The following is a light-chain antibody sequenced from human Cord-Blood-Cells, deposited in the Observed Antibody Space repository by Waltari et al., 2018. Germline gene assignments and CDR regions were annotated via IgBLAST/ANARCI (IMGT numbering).Light chain of an antibody. CDR3: QQSYSTPRT. J-gene: IGKJ1*01. CDR2: AAS. V-gene: IGKV1-39*01. Sequence: DIQMTQSPSSLSASVGDRVTITCRASQSISSYLNWYQQKPGKAPKLLIYAASSLQSGVPSRFSGSGSGTDFTLIINSLQPEDFATYYCQQSYSTPRTFGQGTKVVIK. CDR1: QSISSY.